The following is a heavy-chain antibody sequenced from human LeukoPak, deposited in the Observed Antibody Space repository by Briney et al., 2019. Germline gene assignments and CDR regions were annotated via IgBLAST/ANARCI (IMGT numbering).Heavy chain of an antibody. V-gene: IGHV3-23*01. D-gene: IGHD3-9*01. J-gene: IGHJ4*02. CDR2: IDSNGVTT. CDR3: AKGVDFLADYRYRFDY. Sequence: GGSLRLSCEVSGFAFSSYVMSWVRQAPGNGLEWVSAIDSNGVTTNYADSVKGRFTISRDNSKNTLYLQLSSLRVEDTAVYYCAKGVDFLADYRYRFDYWGQGTLVTVSS. CDR1: GFAFSSYV.